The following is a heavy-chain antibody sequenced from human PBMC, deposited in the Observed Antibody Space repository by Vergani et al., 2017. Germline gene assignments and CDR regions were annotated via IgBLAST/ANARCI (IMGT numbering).Heavy chain of an antibody. D-gene: IGHD3-10*01. V-gene: IGHV1-2*02. Sequence: QVQLVQSGAEVKKPGASVKVSCKASGYTFTSYDINWVRQATGQGLEWMGWMNPNSGGTNYAQKFQGRVTMTRDTSISTAYMELSRLRSDDTAVYYCARNVFVWFGEYDYWGQGTLVTVSS. J-gene: IGHJ4*02. CDR1: GYTFTSYD. CDR2: MNPNSGGT. CDR3: ARNVFVWFGEYDY.